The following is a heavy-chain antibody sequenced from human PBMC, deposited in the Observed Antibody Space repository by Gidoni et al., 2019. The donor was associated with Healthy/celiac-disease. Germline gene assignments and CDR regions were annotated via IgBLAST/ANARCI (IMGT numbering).Heavy chain of an antibody. V-gene: IGHV4-31*03. CDR3: ARDERFWSGYGV. D-gene: IGHD3-3*01. CDR2: IYYSGGT. Sequence: QVQLQESGPGLVKPSQTLSLTCTVSGGPISSGGYYWSWIRQHPGKGLEWIGYIYYSGGTYYNPSLKSRVTISVDTSKNQFSLKLSSVTAAGTAVYYCARDERFWSGYGVWGQGTLVTVSS. CDR1: GGPISSGGYY. J-gene: IGHJ4*02.